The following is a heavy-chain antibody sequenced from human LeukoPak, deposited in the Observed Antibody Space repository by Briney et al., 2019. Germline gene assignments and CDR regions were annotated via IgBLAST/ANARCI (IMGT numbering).Heavy chain of an antibody. CDR3: ARDYYGSGSYPYYFDY. CDR1: GFTFSSYG. D-gene: IGHD3-10*01. CDR2: ISYDGSNK. Sequence: GRSLRLSCAASGFTFSSYGMHWVRQAPGKGLEWVAVISYDGSNKYYADSVKGRFTIYRDNSKNTLYLQMNSLRAEDTAVYYCARDYYGSGSYPYYFDYWGQGTLVTVSS. J-gene: IGHJ4*02. V-gene: IGHV3-30*03.